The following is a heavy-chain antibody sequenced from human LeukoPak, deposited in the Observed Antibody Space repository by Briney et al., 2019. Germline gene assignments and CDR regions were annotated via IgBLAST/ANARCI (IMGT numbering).Heavy chain of an antibody. CDR3: ARASYSYDINGWVPFDY. V-gene: IGHV4-4*02. CDR2: IYHSGCT. J-gene: IGHJ4*02. Sequence: SGTLSLTCAVSGGSISSSNWWSWVRQPPGKGLEWIGEIYHSGCTNYNPSLKSRVTISVDKSKNQFSLKLSSVTAADTAVYYCARASYSYDINGWVPFDYWGQGTLVTVSS. CDR1: GGSISSSNW. D-gene: IGHD3-22*01.